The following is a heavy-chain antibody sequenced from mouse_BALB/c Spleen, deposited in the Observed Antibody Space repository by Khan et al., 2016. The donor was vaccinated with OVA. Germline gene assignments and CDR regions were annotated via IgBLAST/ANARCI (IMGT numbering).Heavy chain of an antibody. CDR3: TTGWGYAMDY. CDR2: IDPDNGDT. V-gene: IGHV14-4*02. CDR1: GFNIRHYY. J-gene: IGHJ4*01. Sequence: VQLKQSGADLVRSGASVKLSCIASGFNIRHYYLHWVKQRPEQGLEWLGWIDPDNGDTEYDPKFQGKATMTADTSSNTAYLQLSSLTSEDTAVYYCTTGWGYAMDYWGQGTSVTVSS. D-gene: IGHD4-1*01.